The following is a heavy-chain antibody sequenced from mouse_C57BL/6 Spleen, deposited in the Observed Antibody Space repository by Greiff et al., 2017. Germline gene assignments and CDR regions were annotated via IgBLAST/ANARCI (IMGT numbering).Heavy chain of an antibody. V-gene: IGHV5-17*01. CDR3: ARRSSGFLDY. CDR2: ISSGSSTI. J-gene: IGHJ2*01. D-gene: IGHD3-2*02. Sequence: VQLKESGGGLVKPGGSLKLSCAASGFTFSDYGMHWVRQAPEKGLEWVAYISSGSSTIYYADTVKGRFTISRDNAKNTLFLQMTSLRSEDTAMYYCARRSSGFLDYWGQGTTLTFSS. CDR1: GFTFSDYG.